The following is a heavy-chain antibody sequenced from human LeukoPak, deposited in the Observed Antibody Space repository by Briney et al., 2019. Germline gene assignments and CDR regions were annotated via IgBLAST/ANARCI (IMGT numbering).Heavy chain of an antibody. V-gene: IGHV1-8*01. CDR1: GYTFTSYD. Sequence: ASVKVSCKASGYTFTSYDINWVRQATGQGLEWMGWMNPNSGNTGYAQKFQGRVTMTRNTSISTAYMELSSLRSEDTAVYYCATAYYSIVGAPGGLFDYWGQGTLVTVSS. D-gene: IGHD1-26*01. CDR3: ATAYYSIVGAPGGLFDY. J-gene: IGHJ4*02. CDR2: MNPNSGNT.